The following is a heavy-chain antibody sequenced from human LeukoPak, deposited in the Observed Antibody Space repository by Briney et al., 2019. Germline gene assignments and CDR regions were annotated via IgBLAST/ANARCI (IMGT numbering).Heavy chain of an antibody. D-gene: IGHD3-22*01. CDR3: AKLTGTRITMIVLVIRSAVYFDY. Sequence: GGSLRPSCAASGFTFSSYAMSWVRPAPGKGLEWVLVISGCGGSTYHADSVKGRFTISRDNSKNTLYLQMNSLRAEDTTVYYCAKLTGTRITMIVLVIRSAVYFDYWGQGTLVTVSS. CDR2: ISGCGGST. CDR1: GFTFSSYA. V-gene: IGHV3-23*01. J-gene: IGHJ4*02.